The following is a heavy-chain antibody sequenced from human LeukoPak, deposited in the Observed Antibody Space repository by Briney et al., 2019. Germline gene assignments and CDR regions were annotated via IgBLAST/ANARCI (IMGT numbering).Heavy chain of an antibody. Sequence: SETLSLTCTVSGGSISSYYWSWIRQPPGKGLEWIGYIYYSGSTNYNPSLKSRVTISVDTSKNQFSLKLSSVTAADTVVYYCARVMVRGAQVLAFDIWGLGTMVTVSS. CDR3: ARVMVRGAQVLAFDI. CDR2: IYYSGST. V-gene: IGHV4-59*01. CDR1: GGSISSYY. D-gene: IGHD3-10*01. J-gene: IGHJ3*02.